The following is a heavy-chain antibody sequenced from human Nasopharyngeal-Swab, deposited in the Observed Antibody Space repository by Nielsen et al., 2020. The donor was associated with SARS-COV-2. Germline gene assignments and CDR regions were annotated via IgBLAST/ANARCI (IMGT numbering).Heavy chain of an antibody. D-gene: IGHD6-19*01. CDR2: IYYSGST. CDR1: GGSISSSSYY. J-gene: IGHJ4*02. V-gene: IGHV4-39*01. CDR3: ARLDAGYSSGWYYFDY. Sequence: SETLSLTCTVSGGSISSSSYYWGWIRQPPGKGLEWIGSIYYSGSTYYNPSLKGRVTISVDTSKNQFSLKLSSVTAADTAVYYCARLDAGYSSGWYYFDYWGQGTLVTVSS.